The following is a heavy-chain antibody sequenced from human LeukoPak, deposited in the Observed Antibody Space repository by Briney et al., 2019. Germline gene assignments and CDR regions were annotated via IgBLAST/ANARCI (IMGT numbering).Heavy chain of an antibody. CDR1: GFTFSSYW. D-gene: IGHD6-19*01. V-gene: IGHV3-7*01. CDR3: AREGQYSSGGFDY. Sequence: PGGSLRLSCAASGFTFSSYWMSWVRQAPGKGLEWVANIKQDGSEKYYVDPVKGRFTISRDNAKNSLYLQMNSLRAEDTAVYYCAREGQYSSGGFDYWGQGTLVTVSS. CDR2: IKQDGSEK. J-gene: IGHJ4*02.